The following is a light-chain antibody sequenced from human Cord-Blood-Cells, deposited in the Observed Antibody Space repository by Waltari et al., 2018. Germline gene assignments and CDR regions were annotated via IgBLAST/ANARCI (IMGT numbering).Light chain of an antibody. Sequence: QSVLTQPPSASGTPGQRVTISCSGRSSNIGSNTVNWYQQLPGTAPKLLIYSKNQRPSGVPDRFSGSKSGTSASLASSGLQSEDEADYYCAAWDDSLNGYVFGTGTKVTVL. J-gene: IGLJ1*01. CDR3: AAWDDSLNGYV. V-gene: IGLV1-44*01. CDR1: SSNIGSNT. CDR2: SKN.